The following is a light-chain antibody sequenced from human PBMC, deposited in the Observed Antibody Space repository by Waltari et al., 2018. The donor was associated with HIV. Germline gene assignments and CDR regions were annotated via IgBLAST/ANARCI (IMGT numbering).Light chain of an antibody. CDR3: GTWDSSLGAGV. V-gene: IGLV1-51*02. J-gene: IGLJ3*02. CDR2: EDV. Sequence: SVLTQPPSVSAAPGQTITISCSGSTSNIGSNYVAWYQQFPGRAPKFLIYEDVRQPSWIPDRFSVSKAGTSATLDITGLQTGDEADYYCGTWDSSLGAGVFGGGTKVTV. CDR1: TSNIGSNY.